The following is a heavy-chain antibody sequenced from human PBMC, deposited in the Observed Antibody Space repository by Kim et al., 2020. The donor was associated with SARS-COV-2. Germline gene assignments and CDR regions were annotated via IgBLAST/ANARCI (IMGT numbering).Heavy chain of an antibody. D-gene: IGHD5-12*01. V-gene: IGHV6-1*01. CDR2: YN. Sequence: YNYYAFSVKSRITINPDTSKNQFSLQLNSVTPEDTALYFCARTTATMFDFWGQGTLVTVSS. J-gene: IGHJ4*02. CDR3: ARTTATMFDF.